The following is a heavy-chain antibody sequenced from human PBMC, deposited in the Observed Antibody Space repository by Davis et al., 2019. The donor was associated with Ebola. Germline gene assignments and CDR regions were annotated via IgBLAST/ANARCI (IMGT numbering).Heavy chain of an antibody. J-gene: IGHJ4*02. Sequence: AASVKVSCKASGYTFTGYYMHWVRQAPAQGLEWMGIINPSGGSTSYAQKFQGRVTMTRDTSTSTVYMELSSLRSEDTAVYYCAKSEQLVLPDYWGQGTLVTVSS. CDR3: AKSEQLVLPDY. CDR2: INPSGGST. CDR1: GYTFTGYY. V-gene: IGHV1-46*01. D-gene: IGHD6-6*01.